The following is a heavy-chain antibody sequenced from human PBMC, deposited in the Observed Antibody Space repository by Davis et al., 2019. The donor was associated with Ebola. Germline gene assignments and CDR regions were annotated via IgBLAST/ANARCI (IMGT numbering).Heavy chain of an antibody. Sequence: GESLKISCAASAFTFSSYAMNWVRQAPGKGLEWVSSISDSGRNTFYADSVKGRFTISRDNAKNTLYLQMNSLSAEDTAVYYCARGRGDCKSTSCFIDYWGQGTLVTVSS. J-gene: IGHJ4*02. D-gene: IGHD2-2*01. CDR2: ISDSGRNT. CDR1: AFTFSSYA. V-gene: IGHV3-23*01. CDR3: ARGRGDCKSTSCFIDY.